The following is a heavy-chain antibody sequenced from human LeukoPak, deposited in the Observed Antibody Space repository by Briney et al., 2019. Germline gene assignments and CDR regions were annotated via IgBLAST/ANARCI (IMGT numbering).Heavy chain of an antibody. J-gene: IGHJ6*02. CDR3: ARALGGMDV. V-gene: IGHV3-48*01. D-gene: IGHD7-27*01. CDR2: ISSSSSTI. CDR1: GFTFSSYS. Sequence: GGSLILSCTASGFTFSSYSMNWVRQAPGKGLEWVSYISSSSSTIYYADSVKGRFTISRDNAKNSLYLQMNSLRAEDTAVYYCARALGGMDVWGQGTTVTVPS.